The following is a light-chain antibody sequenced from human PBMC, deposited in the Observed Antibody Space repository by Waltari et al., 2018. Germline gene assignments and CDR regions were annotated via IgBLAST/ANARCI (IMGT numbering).Light chain of an antibody. CDR3: SSYTSSSTRV. V-gene: IGLV2-14*03. Sequence: QSALTQPASVSGSPGQSITISCTGPSRDGGGYNYVSWYQQHPGKAPKLMIYDVSNRPSGVSNRFSGSKSGNTASLTISGLQAEDEADYYCSSYTSSSTRVFGGGTKLTVL. CDR2: DVS. CDR1: SRDGGGYNY. J-gene: IGLJ3*02.